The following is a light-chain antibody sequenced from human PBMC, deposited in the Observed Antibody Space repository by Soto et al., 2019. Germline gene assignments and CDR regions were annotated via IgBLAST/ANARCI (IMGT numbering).Light chain of an antibody. CDR2: DVS. CDR1: SSDVGGYNY. J-gene: IGLJ2*01. Sequence: QSVLTQPASVSGSPGQSITISCTGTSSDVGGYNYVSWYQQHPGKAPKLMIYDVSNRPSGVSNRFSGSKSGNTASLTISGLQAEDESDYYCSSYTSSSTLAVVFGGGTNVTVL. CDR3: SSYTSSSTLAVV. V-gene: IGLV2-14*01.